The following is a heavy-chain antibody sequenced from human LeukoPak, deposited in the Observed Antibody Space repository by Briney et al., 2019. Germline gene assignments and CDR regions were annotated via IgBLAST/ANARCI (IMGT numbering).Heavy chain of an antibody. D-gene: IGHD1-26*01. CDR3: TTERNWELLRPYGLDI. CDR1: GFTFSNAW. V-gene: IGHV3-15*07. Sequence: PGGSLRLSCAASGFTFSNAWMNWVRQAPGKGLEWVGRIRTKNEGETTDYAAPVKGRFTISRDDSKTTLYLHMNSLKTEDSAVYYCTTERNWELLRPYGLDIWGQGTTVTVSS. CDR2: IRTKNEGETT. J-gene: IGHJ6*02.